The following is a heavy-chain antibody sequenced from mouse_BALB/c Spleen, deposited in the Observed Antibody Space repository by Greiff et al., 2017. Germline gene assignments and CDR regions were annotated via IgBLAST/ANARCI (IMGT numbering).Heavy chain of an antibody. J-gene: IGHJ4*01. D-gene: IGHD1-2*01. V-gene: IGHV3-8*02. CDR2: ISYSGST. CDR1: GYSITSGY. Sequence: EVKLLESGPSLVKPSQTLSLTCSVTGYSITSGYWNWIRKFPGNKLEYIGYISYSGSTYYNPSLKSRISITRDTSKNQYYLQLNSVTTEDTATYYWARSVRRDMDYWGQGTSVTVSS. CDR3: ARSVRRDMDY.